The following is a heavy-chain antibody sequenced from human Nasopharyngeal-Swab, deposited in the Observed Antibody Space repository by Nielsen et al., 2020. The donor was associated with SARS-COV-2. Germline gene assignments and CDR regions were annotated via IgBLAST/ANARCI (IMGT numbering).Heavy chain of an antibody. CDR2: ISSSGSTI. J-gene: IGHJ4*02. CDR3: ARGKVQLWSQRLFDY. V-gene: IGHV3-48*03. Sequence: WIRQPPGKGLEWVSYISSSGSTIYYADSVKGRFTISRDNAKNSLYLQMNSLRAEDTAVYYCARGKVQLWSQRLFDYWGQGTLVTVSS. D-gene: IGHD5-18*01.